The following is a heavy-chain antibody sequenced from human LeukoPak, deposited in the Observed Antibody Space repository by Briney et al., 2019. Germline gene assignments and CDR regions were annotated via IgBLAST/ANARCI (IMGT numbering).Heavy chain of an antibody. CDR1: GGSISSGSYY. V-gene: IGHV4-61*02. D-gene: IGHD1-26*01. CDR2: IYTSGST. J-gene: IGHJ4*02. Sequence: SQTLSLTCTVSGGSISSGSYYWGWVRQPAGRGREGVGSIYTSGSTNYNPSRKRQVTISEDTNKKQFSLKRSSVTAADTAVYYCARVSGSYRWYFDYWGQGTLVTVSS. CDR3: ARVSGSYRWYFDY.